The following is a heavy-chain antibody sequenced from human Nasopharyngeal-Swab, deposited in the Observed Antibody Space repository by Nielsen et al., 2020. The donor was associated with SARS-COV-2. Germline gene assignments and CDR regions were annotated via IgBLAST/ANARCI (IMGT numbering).Heavy chain of an antibody. CDR3: AKDGGIAVAGWFDP. D-gene: IGHD6-19*01. J-gene: IGHJ5*02. CDR2: ISGSGGST. V-gene: IGHV3-23*01. CDR1: GFTFSGYA. Sequence: GESLKISCAASGFTFSGYAMSWVRQAPGRGLEWVSAISGSGGSTYYADSVKGRFTISRDNSKNTLDLQMNSLRAEDTAVYYCAKDGGIAVAGWFDPWGQGTLVTVSS.